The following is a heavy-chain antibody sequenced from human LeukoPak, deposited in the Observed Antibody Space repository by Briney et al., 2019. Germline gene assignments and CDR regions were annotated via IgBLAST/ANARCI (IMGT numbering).Heavy chain of an antibody. CDR1: GYSINSGYY. CDR2: IASKTYGGTA. Sequence: LSLTCIVSGYSINSGYYWGWIRQPPGKGLEWVGFIASKTYGGTAEYAASVRGRFTISRDDSKSIAYLQMNSLKTEDTAVYFCSRDQTPYYWGQGTLVTVSS. J-gene: IGHJ4*02. CDR3: SRDQTPYY. V-gene: IGHV3-49*03.